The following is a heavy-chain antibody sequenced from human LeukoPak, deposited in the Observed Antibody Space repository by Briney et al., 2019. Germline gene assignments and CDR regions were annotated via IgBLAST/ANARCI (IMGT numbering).Heavy chain of an antibody. J-gene: IGHJ4*02. Sequence: GGSLRLSCAASGFTFSSYSMNWVRQAPGKGLEWVSSISSSSSYIYYADSVKGRFTISRDNAKNSLYLQMNSLRAEDTAVYYCARAIVGAASDYFDYWGQGTLVTVSS. V-gene: IGHV3-21*01. CDR3: ARAIVGAASDYFDY. CDR2: ISSSSSYI. D-gene: IGHD1-26*01. CDR1: GFTFSSYS.